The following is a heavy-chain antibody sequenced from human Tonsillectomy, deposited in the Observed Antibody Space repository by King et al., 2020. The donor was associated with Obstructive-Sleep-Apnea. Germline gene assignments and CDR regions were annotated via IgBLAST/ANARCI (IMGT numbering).Heavy chain of an antibody. CDR1: GFTVSTNY. CDR3: ARDALGKQPQDS. J-gene: IGHJ4*02. Sequence: VQLVESGGALVQPGGSLRLSCAASGFTVSTNYMSWVRQAPGKGLEWVAVIYSGGSTYYADSVKGRFTISRDNSKNTLYLQMNSLRAEDTAVYYCARDALGKQPQDSWGQGTLVTVSS. V-gene: IGHV3-66*01. D-gene: IGHD1-14*01. CDR2: IYSGGST.